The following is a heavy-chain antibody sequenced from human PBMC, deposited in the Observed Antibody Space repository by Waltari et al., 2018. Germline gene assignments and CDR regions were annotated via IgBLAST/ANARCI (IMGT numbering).Heavy chain of an antibody. CDR2: FLPICGTA. CDR1: GGTFSSYA. Sequence: QVQLVQSGAEVKKPGSSVKVSCKASGGTFSSYAISVVRPAPGQGREWMWVFLPICGTANYAHKCQGRVTMPADESTSTAYMELSSLRSEDTAVYYCARGSSSFSYWGQGTLVTVSS. D-gene: IGHD6-13*01. V-gene: IGHV1-69*13. J-gene: IGHJ4*02. CDR3: ARGSSSFSY.